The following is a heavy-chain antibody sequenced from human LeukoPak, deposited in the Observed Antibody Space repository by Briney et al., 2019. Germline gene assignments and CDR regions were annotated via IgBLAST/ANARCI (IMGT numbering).Heavy chain of an antibody. V-gene: IGHV1-2*02. CDR1: GYTFTGYY. Sequence: ASVKVSCKASGYTFTGYYMHWVRQAPGQGLEWMGWINPNSGGTNYAQKFQGRVTMTRDTSISTAYMELSRLRSDDTAVYYCARELSPFSVRGVSKVGNWFDPWGQGTLVTVSS. J-gene: IGHJ5*02. CDR2: INPNSGGT. CDR3: ARELSPFSVRGVSKVGNWFDP. D-gene: IGHD3-10*01.